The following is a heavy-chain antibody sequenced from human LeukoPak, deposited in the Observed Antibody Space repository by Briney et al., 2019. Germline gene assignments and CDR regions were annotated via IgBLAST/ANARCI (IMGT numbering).Heavy chain of an antibody. CDR1: GFTFSSYA. Sequence: GGSLRLSCAASGFTFSSYAMSWVRQAPGKGLEWVSATGSGGVTTYYADSVKGRFTISRDNSKNTLYLQMNRLRADDTAVYYCAKDGQYSTSWSPFDYWGQGTLVTVSS. CDR2: TGSGGVTT. CDR3: AKDGQYSTSWSPFDY. J-gene: IGHJ4*02. V-gene: IGHV3-23*01. D-gene: IGHD2-2*01.